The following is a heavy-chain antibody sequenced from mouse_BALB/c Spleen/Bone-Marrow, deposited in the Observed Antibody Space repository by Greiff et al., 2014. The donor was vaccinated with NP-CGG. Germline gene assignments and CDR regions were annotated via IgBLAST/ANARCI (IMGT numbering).Heavy chain of an antibody. Sequence: QVHVKQSGPELVKPGASVKISCKASGYSLTSYYIHWVKQRPGQGLEWIGWIFPRNSSTKYNEKFKGKATLTADTSSSTAYMQLSSLTSEDSAVYFCARRDYYGSTYGFDYWGQGTTLTVSS. D-gene: IGHD1-1*01. J-gene: IGHJ2*01. CDR1: GYSLTSYY. CDR2: IFPRNSST. V-gene: IGHV1-66*01. CDR3: ARRDYYGSTYGFDY.